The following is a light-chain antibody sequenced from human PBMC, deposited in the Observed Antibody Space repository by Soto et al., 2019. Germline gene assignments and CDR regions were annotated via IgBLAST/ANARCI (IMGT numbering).Light chain of an antibody. CDR2: GAS. Sequence: DVEVTQSHSPVSASVGDRVTITGWASRGVSTWLGWYQQKPGRAPKLLIYGASNLENGVPSRFSGSGSGTDFTLTISSLQPEDFATYYCQQTKSLPPTLGQGTRLEIK. J-gene: IGKJ5*01. CDR3: QQTKSLPPT. V-gene: IGKV1-12*01. CDR1: RGVSTW.